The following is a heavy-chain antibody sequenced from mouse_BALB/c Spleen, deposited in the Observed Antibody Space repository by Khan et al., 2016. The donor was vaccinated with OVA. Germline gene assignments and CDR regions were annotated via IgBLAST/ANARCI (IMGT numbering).Heavy chain of an antibody. CDR3: ARGDYYGSSSFAY. CDR1: GYSLTGYY. V-gene: IGHV1S34*01. J-gene: IGHJ3*01. CDR2: ISCYNGVI. Sequence: LVKTGASVKISCKASGYSLTGYYMHWVKQSHGKSLEWIGYISCYNGVISYNQKFKGKATFTVDTSSSTAHMQFNSLTSEDSAVYYCARGDYYGSSSFAYWGQGTLVTVSA. D-gene: IGHD1-1*01.